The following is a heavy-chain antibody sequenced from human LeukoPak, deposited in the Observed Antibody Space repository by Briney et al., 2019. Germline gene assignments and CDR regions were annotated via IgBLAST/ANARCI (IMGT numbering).Heavy chain of an antibody. CDR1: GYTFTSYG. Sequence: ASVKVSCKASGYTFTSYGISWVRQAPGQGLEWMGWISAYNGNTNYAQKLQGRVTMTTDTSTSTAYMELRSLRSDDTAVYYCASCGVTGAHGGYYERSGFDYWGQGTLVTVSS. J-gene: IGHJ4*02. CDR3: ASCGVTGAHGGYYERSGFDY. V-gene: IGHV1-18*01. D-gene: IGHD3-3*01. CDR2: ISAYNGNT.